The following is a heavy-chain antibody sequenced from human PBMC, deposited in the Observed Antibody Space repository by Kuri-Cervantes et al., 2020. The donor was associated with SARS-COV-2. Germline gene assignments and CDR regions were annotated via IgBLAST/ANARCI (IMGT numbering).Heavy chain of an antibody. V-gene: IGHV3-53*01. CDR2: IYTGGDT. Sequence: GEFLKISCAASGITVNSNYMSWVRQAPGKGLEWVSIIYTGGDTYYADSVKGRFTIARDISKNTLYLQLNSLKNEDTAVYYCARVTVTMIVGGYWFDLWGQGTLVTVSS. CDR1: GITVNSNY. J-gene: IGHJ5*02. D-gene: IGHD3-22*01. CDR3: ARVTVTMIVGGYWFDL.